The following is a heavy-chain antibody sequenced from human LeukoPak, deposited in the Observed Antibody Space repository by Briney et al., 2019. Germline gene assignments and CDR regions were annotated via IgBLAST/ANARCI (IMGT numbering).Heavy chain of an antibody. CDR1: GGTFSSYT. Sequence: SVKVSCKASGGTFSSYTISWVRQAPGQGLEWMGGIIPIFGTANYAQKFQGRVTITADESTSTAYMELSSLRSEDTAVYYCARGWRITGTTLEWFDPWGQGTLVTVSS. V-gene: IGHV1-69*13. CDR2: IIPIFGTA. J-gene: IGHJ5*02. D-gene: IGHD1-20*01. CDR3: ARGWRITGTTLEWFDP.